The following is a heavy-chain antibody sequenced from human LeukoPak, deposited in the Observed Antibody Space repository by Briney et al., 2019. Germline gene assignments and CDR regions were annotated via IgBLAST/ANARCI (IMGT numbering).Heavy chain of an antibody. J-gene: IGHJ5*02. Sequence: SETLSPTCAVYGESFRAYYWTWLRQPPGKGLEWIGEISHSGNINYNPSLKSRVTISVDTSKNQFSLRLSSVTAADTAVYYCARGDYGNQRSNNWFDPWGQGTLVTVSS. CDR1: GESFRAYY. CDR3: ARGDYGNQRSNNWFDP. D-gene: IGHD4-11*01. CDR2: ISHSGNI. V-gene: IGHV4-34*01.